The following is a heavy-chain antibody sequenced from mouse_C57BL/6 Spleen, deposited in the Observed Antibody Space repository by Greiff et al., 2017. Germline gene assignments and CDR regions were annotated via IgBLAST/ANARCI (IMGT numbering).Heavy chain of an antibody. J-gene: IGHJ3*01. CDR3: AREKIGTYGFAY. D-gene: IGHD2-14*01. CDR2: IDPSDSYT. Sequence: QVQLQQPGAELVRPGTSVKLSCKASGYTFTSYWMHWVKQRPGQGLEWIGVIDPSDSYTNYNQKFKGKATLTVDTSSSTAHMQLSSLTSEDSAVYYCAREKIGTYGFAYWGQGTLVTVSA. CDR1: GYTFTSYW. V-gene: IGHV1-59*01.